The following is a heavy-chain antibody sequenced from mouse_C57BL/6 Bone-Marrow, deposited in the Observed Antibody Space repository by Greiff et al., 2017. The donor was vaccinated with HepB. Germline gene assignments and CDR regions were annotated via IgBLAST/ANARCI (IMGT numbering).Heavy chain of an antibody. Sequence: EVKLMESGEGLVKPGGSLKLSCAASGFTFSSYAMSWVRQTPEKRLEWVAYISSGGDYIYYADTVKGRFTISRDNARNTLYLQMSRLKSEDTAMYYCTRRGPYYGNYYAMDYWGQGTSVTVSS. CDR3: TRRGPYYGNYYAMDY. V-gene: IGHV5-9-1*02. CDR2: ISSGGDYI. CDR1: GFTFSSYA. J-gene: IGHJ4*01. D-gene: IGHD2-10*01.